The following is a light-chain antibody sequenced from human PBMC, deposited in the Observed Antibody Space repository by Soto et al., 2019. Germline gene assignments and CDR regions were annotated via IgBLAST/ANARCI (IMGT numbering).Light chain of an antibody. Sequence: EIVMTQSPGTLSVSPGERATLSCGASESVSSNLAWYQQKPGQAPRLLIYGASTRATGIPARFSGSGSGTEFTLTISSLQPEDFATYFCQQTHAVPRTFGQGTKVDIK. CDR3: QQTHAVPRT. CDR2: GAS. V-gene: IGKV3D-15*01. CDR1: ESVSSN. J-gene: IGKJ1*01.